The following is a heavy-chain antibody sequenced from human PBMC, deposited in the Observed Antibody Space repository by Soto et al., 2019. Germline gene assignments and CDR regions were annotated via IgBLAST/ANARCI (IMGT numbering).Heavy chain of an antibody. J-gene: IGHJ5*02. D-gene: IGHD2-15*01. V-gene: IGHV4-39*01. CDR2: IYYSGST. CDR1: GGSISSSSYY. Sequence: QLQLQESGPGLVKPSETLSLTCTVSGGSISSSSYYWGWIRQPPGKGLEWIGSIYYSGSTYYNPSLKSRVTISVDTSKNQFSLKLSSVTAADTAVYYCARQGVVVAATAWTPGGRWFDPWGQGTLVTVSS. CDR3: ARQGVVVAATAWTPGGRWFDP.